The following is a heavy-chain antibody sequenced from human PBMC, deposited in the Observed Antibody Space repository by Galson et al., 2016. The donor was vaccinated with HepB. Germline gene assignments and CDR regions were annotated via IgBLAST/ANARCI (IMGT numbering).Heavy chain of an antibody. CDR1: GGSISSGGYY. V-gene: IGHV4-31*03. D-gene: IGHD3-3*01. J-gene: IGHJ5*02. Sequence: TLSLTCTVSGGSISSGGYYWTWIRQYPGKGLEWIGYIYYRGSTHYNPSLKSRVTISIDTSRNQFSLKLTSVTAADTAVYYCARDDFWSGSFSGWFDPWGQGTLVTVSS. CDR3: ARDDFWSGSFSGWFDP. CDR2: IYYRGST.